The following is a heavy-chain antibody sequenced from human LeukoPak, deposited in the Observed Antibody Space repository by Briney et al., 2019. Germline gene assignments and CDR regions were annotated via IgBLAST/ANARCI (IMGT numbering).Heavy chain of an antibody. J-gene: IGHJ6*03. D-gene: IGHD3-10*01. CDR2: INPNSGGT. CDR1: GYTFTGYY. Sequence: ASVKVSCKASGYTFTGYYMHWVRQAPGQGLEWMGWINPNSGGTNYAQKFQGRVTMARDTSISTAYMELSRLRSDDTAVYYCARVRFGHPYYYMDVWGKGTTVTISS. V-gene: IGHV1-2*02. CDR3: ARVRFGHPYYYMDV.